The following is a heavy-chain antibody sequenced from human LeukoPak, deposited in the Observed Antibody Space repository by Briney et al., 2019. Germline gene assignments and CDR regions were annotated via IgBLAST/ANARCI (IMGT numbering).Heavy chain of an antibody. CDR2: IIPIFGTA. V-gene: IGHV1-69*13. Sequence: AASVKVSCKASGGTFSSYAISWVRQAPGQGLEWMGGIIPIFGTANYAQKFQGRVTITADESTSTAYMELSSLRSEDTAVYYCARENPLQNFDYWGQGTLVTVSS. J-gene: IGHJ4*02. CDR1: GGTFSSYA. CDR3: ARENPLQNFDY. D-gene: IGHD2/OR15-2a*01.